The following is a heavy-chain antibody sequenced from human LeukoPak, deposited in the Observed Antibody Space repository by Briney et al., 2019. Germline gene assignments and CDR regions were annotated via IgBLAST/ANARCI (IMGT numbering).Heavy chain of an antibody. CDR3: VRGARFFGSGSYDY. J-gene: IGHJ4*02. CDR2: ISSSGSTI. V-gene: IGHV3-11*04. Sequence: GGSLRLSCAASGFTFSDYYMSWIRQAPGKGLEWVSYISSSGSTIYYADSVRGRFTISRDNAKTSLHLEMTSLGTDDTAVYYCVRGARFFGSGSYDYWGQGTLVIVSS. CDR1: GFTFSDYY. D-gene: IGHD3-10*01.